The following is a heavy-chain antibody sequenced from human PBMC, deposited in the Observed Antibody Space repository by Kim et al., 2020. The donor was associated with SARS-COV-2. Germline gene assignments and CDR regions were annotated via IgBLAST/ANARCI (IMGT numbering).Heavy chain of an antibody. J-gene: IGHJ3*02. V-gene: IGHV3-23*01. CDR1: GFTFSSYA. D-gene: IGHD6-25*01. CDR2: ISGSGGST. CDR3: AVSPAAVGEAFDI. Sequence: GGSLRLSCAASGFTFSSYAMSWVRQAPGKGLEWVSAISGSGGSTYYTDSVKGRFTISRDNSKNTLYLQMNSLRAEDTAVYYCAVSPAAVGEAFDIWGQGTMVTVSS.